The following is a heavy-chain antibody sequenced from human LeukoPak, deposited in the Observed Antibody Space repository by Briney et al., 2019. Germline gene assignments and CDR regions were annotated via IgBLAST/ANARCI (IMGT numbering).Heavy chain of an antibody. D-gene: IGHD3-10*01. J-gene: IGHJ6*02. Sequence: PSETLSLTCAVSGASISRNNWWWSWVRQPPGKGLEWIGEIYHSGSTNYNPSPKSRVTISVDTSKNQFSLKLSSVTAADTAVYYCARERIRWMVRGVTYGMDVWGQGTTVTVSS. CDR3: ARERIRWMVRGVTYGMDV. CDR2: IYHSGST. CDR1: GASISRNNW. V-gene: IGHV4-4*02.